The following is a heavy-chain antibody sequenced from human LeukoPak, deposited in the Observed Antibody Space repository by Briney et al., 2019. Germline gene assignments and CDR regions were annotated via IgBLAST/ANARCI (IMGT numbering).Heavy chain of an antibody. V-gene: IGHV3-23*01. Sequence: PGGSLRLSCAASGFTFSSYAMSWVRQAPGKGLEWVSAISGSGGSTYYADSVKGRFTISRDNSKNTLYLQMNSLRAEDTAVYYCANLVTYGSGITDYWGQGTLVTVSS. CDR3: ANLVTYGSGITDY. CDR2: ISGSGGST. D-gene: IGHD3-10*01. J-gene: IGHJ4*02. CDR1: GFTFSSYA.